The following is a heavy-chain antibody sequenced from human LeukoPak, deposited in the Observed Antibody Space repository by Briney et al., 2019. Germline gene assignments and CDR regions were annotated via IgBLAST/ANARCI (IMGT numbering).Heavy chain of an antibody. D-gene: IGHD1-26*01. CDR1: GFTFSSNT. CDR3: AKWELYSGFYYIDY. CDR2: IKPDGSLI. J-gene: IGHJ4*02. V-gene: IGHV3-7*01. Sequence: GGSLRLSCAASGFTFSSNTMTWARQGPGKGLEWVAKIKPDGSLIYYVDSVKGRFTISRDNAKNSLYLQMNSLRAEDTAVYYCAKWELYSGFYYIDYWGQGTLATVSS.